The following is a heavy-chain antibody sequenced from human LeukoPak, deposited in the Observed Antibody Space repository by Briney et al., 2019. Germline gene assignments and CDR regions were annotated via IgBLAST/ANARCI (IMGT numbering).Heavy chain of an antibody. D-gene: IGHD4-17*01. Sequence: ASVKVSCKASGYTFTGYYIHWVRQAPGQGLEWMGRISPKSGDTDYSQKFQGGVTLTSDSSITTAYMELNRLTSDATAVYYCAGGTYGDYSFDFWGQGTLVTVSS. CDR3: AGGTYGDYSFDF. J-gene: IGHJ4*02. CDR2: ISPKSGDT. V-gene: IGHV1-2*06. CDR1: GYTFTGYY.